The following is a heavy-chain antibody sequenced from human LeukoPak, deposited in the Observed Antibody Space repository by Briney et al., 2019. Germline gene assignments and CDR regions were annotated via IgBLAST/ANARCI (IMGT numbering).Heavy chain of an antibody. CDR3: ATHCSGGSCLPHFDY. CDR2: ISYDGSNK. J-gene: IGHJ4*02. V-gene: IGHV3-30*03. CDR1: GFTFSSYG. D-gene: IGHD2-15*01. Sequence: GRSLRLSCAASGFTFSSYGMHWVRQAPGKGLEWVAVISYDGSNKYYADSVKGRFTISRDSSKNTLYLQMNSLRAEDTAVYYCATHCSGGSCLPHFDYWGQGTLVTVSS.